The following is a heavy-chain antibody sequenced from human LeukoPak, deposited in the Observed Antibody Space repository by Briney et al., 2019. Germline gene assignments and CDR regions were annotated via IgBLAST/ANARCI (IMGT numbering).Heavy chain of an antibody. CDR2: IWYDGNNK. J-gene: IGHJ4*02. CDR3: ARSTSSEYDIYHFDY. Sequence: GGSLRLSCAASGFTFSSYGMHWVRQAPGKGLEWVAVIWYDGNNKYYADSVKGRFTISRDNSTNTLYLQMNSLRAEDTAVYYCARSTSSEYDIYHFDYWGQGTLVTVSS. CDR1: GFTFSSYG. V-gene: IGHV3-33*01. D-gene: IGHD3-9*01.